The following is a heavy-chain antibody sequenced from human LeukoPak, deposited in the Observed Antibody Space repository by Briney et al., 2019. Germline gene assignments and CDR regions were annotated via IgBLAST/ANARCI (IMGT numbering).Heavy chain of an antibody. CDR3: ASDVDTAMALAY. D-gene: IGHD5-18*01. J-gene: IGHJ4*02. CDR1: GFTFSSYA. CDR2: ISYDGSNK. Sequence: PGRSLRLSCAASGFTFSSYAMHWVRQAPGKGLEWVAVISYDGSNKYYADSVKGRFNISRDNSKNTLYLQMNSLRAEDTAVYYCASDVDTAMALAYWGQGTLVTVSS. V-gene: IGHV3-30-3*01.